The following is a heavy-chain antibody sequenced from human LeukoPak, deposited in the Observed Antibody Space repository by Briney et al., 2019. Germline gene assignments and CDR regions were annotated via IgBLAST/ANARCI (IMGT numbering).Heavy chain of an antibody. CDR3: ARGTLYSSSPFDY. Sequence: SVTVSCKASGGTFSSYAISWVRQAPGQGLEWMGRIIPILGIANYAQKFQGRVTITADKSTSTAYMELSSLRSEDTAVYYCARGTLYSSSPFDYWGQGTLVTVSS. V-gene: IGHV1-69*04. CDR1: GGTFSSYA. J-gene: IGHJ4*02. D-gene: IGHD6-6*01. CDR2: IIPILGIA.